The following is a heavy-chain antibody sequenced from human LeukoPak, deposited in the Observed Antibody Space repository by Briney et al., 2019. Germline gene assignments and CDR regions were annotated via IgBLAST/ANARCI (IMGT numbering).Heavy chain of an antibody. J-gene: IGHJ4*02. Sequence: GPLRLSCAASGFTFSSYWMHWVRQAPGKGLVWVSRINSDGSSTSYADSVKGRFTISRDNSKNTLYLQMNSLRAEDTAVYYCARGGRWPYYFDYWGQGTLVTVSS. CDR3: ARGGRWPYYFDY. CDR1: GFTFSSYW. V-gene: IGHV3-74*01. D-gene: IGHD4-23*01. CDR2: INSDGSST.